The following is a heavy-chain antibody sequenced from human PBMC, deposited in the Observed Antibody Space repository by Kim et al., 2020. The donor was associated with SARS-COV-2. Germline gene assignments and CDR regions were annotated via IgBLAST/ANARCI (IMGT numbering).Heavy chain of an antibody. CDR3: ARDNLRYYYGSGVDYYYYGMGV. CDR2: IYSGGST. Sequence: GGSLRLSCAASGFTVSSNYMSWVRQAPGKGLEWVSVIYSGGSTYYADSVKGRFTISRDNSKNTLYLQMNSLRAEDTAVYYCARDNLRYYYGSGVDYYYYGMGVWGQGTTVTVSS. J-gene: IGHJ6*02. CDR1: GFTVSSNY. V-gene: IGHV3-53*01. D-gene: IGHD3-10*01.